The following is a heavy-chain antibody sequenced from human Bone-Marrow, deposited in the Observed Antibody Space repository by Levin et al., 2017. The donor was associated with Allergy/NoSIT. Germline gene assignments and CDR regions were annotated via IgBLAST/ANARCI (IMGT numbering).Heavy chain of an antibody. CDR3: ARGEVPLQVLEWFHYYYYYGMDV. J-gene: IGHJ6*02. D-gene: IGHD3-3*01. CDR2: LSSFFLSP. V-gene: IGHV3-30*04. Sequence: GKGLEWVFFLSSFFLSPSSSSSFQGRFTISRDNSKNTLYLQMNSLRAEDTAVYYCARGEVPLQVLEWFHYYYYYGMDVWGQGTTVTVSS.